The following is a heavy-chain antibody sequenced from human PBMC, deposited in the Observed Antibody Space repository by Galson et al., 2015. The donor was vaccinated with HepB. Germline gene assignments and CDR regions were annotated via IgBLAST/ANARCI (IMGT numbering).Heavy chain of an antibody. Sequence: SLRLSCAASGFTFSDYYMTWVRQAPGKGLEWVSYISSGGDTTTYYADSVKGRFTISRDNAKNLLYLQMNSLRAEDTAVYYCARASLGWFDPWGQGTLVTVSS. J-gene: IGHJ5*02. CDR3: ARASLGWFDP. V-gene: IGHV3-11*01. CDR2: ISSGGDTTT. CDR1: GFTFSDYY.